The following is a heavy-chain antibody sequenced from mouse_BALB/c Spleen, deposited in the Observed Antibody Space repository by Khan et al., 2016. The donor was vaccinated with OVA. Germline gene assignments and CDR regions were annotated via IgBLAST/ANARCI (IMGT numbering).Heavy chain of an antibody. V-gene: IGHV3-2*02. CDR3: ARKYYYGYAVDY. D-gene: IGHD1-1*01. J-gene: IGHJ4*01. CDR1: GYSITTNYV. Sequence: VQLQQSGPGLVKPSQTLSLTCTVTGYSITTNYVRYRFRQLPGNKLEWMGYISYSGSTSYNPSLKRRTSITRDASSNQFFLQLNSETNEDTATYYGARKYYYGYAVDYWGQGTSVTVSS. CDR2: ISYSGST.